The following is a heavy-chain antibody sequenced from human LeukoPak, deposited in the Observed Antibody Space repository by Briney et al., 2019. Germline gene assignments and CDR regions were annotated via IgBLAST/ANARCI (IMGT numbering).Heavy chain of an antibody. CDR2: IYRGGGT. V-gene: IGHV3-53*01. CDR1: GFTVSSNY. Sequence: PGRSLRLSCAASGFTVSSNYMSWVRQAPGKGLEWVSVIYRGGGTYYAASVKGRFTISRDNSKNTLYLQMNSLRAEDTAVYYCARDHYDGSTYYHGYWGQGTLVTVSS. D-gene: IGHD3-22*01. CDR3: ARDHYDGSTYYHGY. J-gene: IGHJ4*02.